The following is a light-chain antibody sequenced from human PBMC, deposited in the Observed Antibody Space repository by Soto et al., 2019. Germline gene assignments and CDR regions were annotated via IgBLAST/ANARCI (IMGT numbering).Light chain of an antibody. CDR3: EQYSRWPRET. CDR2: EAS. CDR1: QSVSNY. Sequence: EIVLTQTPATLSVSPGDRVTLSCRASQSVSNYLTWYQQKPGQAPRLLIYEASKRATGIPARFSGSGPGTDFTLTISSLETEDFAVYFCEQYSRWPRETFGTGTKVDIK. V-gene: IGKV3-11*01. J-gene: IGKJ3*01.